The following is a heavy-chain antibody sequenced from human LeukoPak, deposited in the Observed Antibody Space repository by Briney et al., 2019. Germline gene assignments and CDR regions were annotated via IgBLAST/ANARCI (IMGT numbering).Heavy chain of an antibody. V-gene: IGHV3-48*01. J-gene: IGHJ4*02. CDR1: GFTFTTYN. CDR3: VRNNNNDY. Sequence: GGSLRLSCAAAGFTFTTYNMNWVRQAPGKGLEWVSYISSSTTTIYYADSVKGRFTISRDNAKNSLYLQMNSLRAEDTAVYYCVRNNNNDYWGQGTLVTVSS. D-gene: IGHD2/OR15-2a*01. CDR2: ISSSTTTI.